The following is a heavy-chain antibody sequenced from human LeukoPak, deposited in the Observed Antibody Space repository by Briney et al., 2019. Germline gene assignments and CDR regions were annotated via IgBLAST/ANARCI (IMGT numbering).Heavy chain of an antibody. Sequence: GGSLRLSCAASGFTFSSYAMRWVRQAPGKGLEWVAVISYDGSNKYYADSVKGRFTISRDNSKNTLYLQMNSLRAEDTAVYYCARDRKKTFGVVIISYYYYGMDVWGQGTTVTVSS. V-gene: IGHV3-30*04. CDR3: ARDRKKTFGVVIISYYYYGMDV. CDR1: GFTFSSYA. J-gene: IGHJ6*02. CDR2: ISYDGSNK. D-gene: IGHD3-3*01.